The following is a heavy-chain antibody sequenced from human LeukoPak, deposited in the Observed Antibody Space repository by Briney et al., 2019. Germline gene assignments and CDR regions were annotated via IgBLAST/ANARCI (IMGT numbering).Heavy chain of an antibody. V-gene: IGHV4-30-2*06. CDR2: SYHGGST. CDR1: GGPISSGGFS. CDR3: ARGAYGDYVYGDYFDY. D-gene: IGHD4-17*01. J-gene: IGHJ4*02. Sequence: SQTLSPTCAVSGGPISSGGFSWNWIRQSPGKGLEWIGYSYHGGSTFYNPSLKSRVTISVDRSRNQFSLKLTSATAADTAMYYCARGAYGDYVYGDYFDYWGQGALVTVSS.